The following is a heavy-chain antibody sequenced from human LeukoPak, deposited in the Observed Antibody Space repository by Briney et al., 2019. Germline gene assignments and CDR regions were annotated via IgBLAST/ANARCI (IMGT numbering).Heavy chain of an antibody. CDR2: INPNSGGT. CDR1: GYTFTGYY. V-gene: IGHV1-2*04. D-gene: IGHD3-10*01. CDR3: ASGHGSVHDAFDI. Sequence: ASVKVSCKASGYTFTGYYMHWVRQAPGQGLEWMGWINPNSGGTNYAQKIQGWVTMTRDTSISTAYMELSRLRSDDTAVYYCASGHGSVHDAFDIWGQGTMVTVSS. J-gene: IGHJ3*02.